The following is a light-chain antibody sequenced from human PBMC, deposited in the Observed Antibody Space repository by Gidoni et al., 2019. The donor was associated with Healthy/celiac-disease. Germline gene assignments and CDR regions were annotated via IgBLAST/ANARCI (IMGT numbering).Light chain of an antibody. CDR2: GNS. Sequence: QSVLTQPPSVSGAPGPRVTISCTGSSSNIGAGYDVHWYQQLPGTAPNLLIYGNSNRPSGVPDRFSGSKSGTSASLAITGLQAEDEADYYGQSYDSSLIVVFGGGTKLTVL. J-gene: IGLJ2*01. CDR1: SSNIGAGYD. V-gene: IGLV1-40*01. CDR3: QSYDSSLIVV.